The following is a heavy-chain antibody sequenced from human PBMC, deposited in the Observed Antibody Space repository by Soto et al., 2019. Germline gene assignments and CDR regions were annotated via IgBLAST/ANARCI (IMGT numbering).Heavy chain of an antibody. CDR2: VYHTGRT. CDR1: GGSFKSGSCS. Sequence: XETLSLACTVAGGSFKSGSCSWNWIRQPPGKGLEWIGYVYHTGRTSYNPSLKSRVSISMDTSKNQFSLNLDSVTAADTAVYFCARDFAYFDYWGQGTLVTVSS. CDR3: ARDFAYFDY. J-gene: IGHJ4*02. D-gene: IGHD3-3*01. V-gene: IGHV4-61*01.